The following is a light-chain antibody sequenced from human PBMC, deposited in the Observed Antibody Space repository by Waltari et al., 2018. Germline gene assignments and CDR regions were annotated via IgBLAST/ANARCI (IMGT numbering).Light chain of an antibody. CDR3: SSFTGTIWV. CDR1: SSAIDFDDS. CDR2: GVT. V-gene: IGLV2-14*01. Sequence: QSALTQPASVSGSPGQSITISCTGSSSAIDFDDSVYWYQHLPGKAPKLMIYGVTNRPSGISNRFSGSKSDNTASLTISGLQADDEADYYCSSFTGTIWVFGGGTKLTVL. J-gene: IGLJ3*02.